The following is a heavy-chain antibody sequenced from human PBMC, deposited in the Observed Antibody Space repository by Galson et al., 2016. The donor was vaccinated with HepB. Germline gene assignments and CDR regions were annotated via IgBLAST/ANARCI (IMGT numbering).Heavy chain of an antibody. CDR3: ASTVAVPDFYFDY. CDR2: VYASGSS. D-gene: IGHD6-19*01. CDR1: GGALSMGTYY. V-gene: IGHV4-61*02. Sequence: TLSLTCPVSGGALSMGTYYWSWIRQPAGKALEGIGRVYASGSSHYNPPLKSRVTMSVDTSKSQFYLSLTSVTAADTAVYYCASTVAVPDFYFDYWGQGTLVTVSS. J-gene: IGHJ4*02.